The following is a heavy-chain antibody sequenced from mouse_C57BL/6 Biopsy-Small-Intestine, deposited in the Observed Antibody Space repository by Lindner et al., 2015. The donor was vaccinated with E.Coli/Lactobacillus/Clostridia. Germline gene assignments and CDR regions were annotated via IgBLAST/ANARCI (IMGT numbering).Heavy chain of an antibody. CDR2: INPYNGGT. J-gene: IGHJ3*01. D-gene: IGHD1-1*01. CDR1: GYTFTDYY. V-gene: IGHV1-19*01. CDR3: ARGGTTVVAEAY. Sequence: QLQESGPVLVKPGASVKMSCKASGYTFTDYYMNWVKQSHGKSLEWIGVINPYNGGTSYNQKFKGKATLTVDKSSSTAYMELNSLTSEDSAVYYCARGGTTVVAEAYWGQGTLVTVSA.